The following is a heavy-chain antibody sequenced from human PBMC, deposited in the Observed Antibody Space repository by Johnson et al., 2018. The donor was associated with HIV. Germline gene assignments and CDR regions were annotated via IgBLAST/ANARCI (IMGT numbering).Heavy chain of an antibody. Sequence: QVQLVESGGGVVRPGGSLRLSCAASGFTFSSYAMHWVRQAPGKGLEWVAVISYDGSNKYYADSVKGRFTISRDNAKKSLYLQMNSLRADDTALYYCARVLVAADYAFDIWGQGTMVTVSS. CDR3: ARVLVAADYAFDI. J-gene: IGHJ3*02. CDR2: ISYDGSNK. CDR1: GFTFSSYA. D-gene: IGHD1-26*01. V-gene: IGHV3-30*04.